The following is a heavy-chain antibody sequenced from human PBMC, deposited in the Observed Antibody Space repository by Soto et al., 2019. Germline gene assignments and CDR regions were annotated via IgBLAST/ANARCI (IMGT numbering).Heavy chain of an antibody. Sequence: QLQLQESGPGLVKPSETLSLTCTVSGGSIGGSTYYWGWIRQPPGKGLEWIGSIYYSGNTYYNPSLKSRVTMSVDKSNNQFSLKLTFVTAADTAVYYCARLPDYGSGNSGMDVWGQGTTVTVSS. CDR2: IYYSGNT. CDR1: GGSIGGSTYY. CDR3: ARLPDYGSGNSGMDV. J-gene: IGHJ6*02. D-gene: IGHD3-10*01. V-gene: IGHV4-39*01.